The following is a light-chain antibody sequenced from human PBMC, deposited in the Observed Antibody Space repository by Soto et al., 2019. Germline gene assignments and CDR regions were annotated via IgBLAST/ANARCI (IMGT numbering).Light chain of an antibody. Sequence: QSALTQPASVSGSPGQSITISCTGTSSDVGGYNYVSWYQQHPGKAPKLMIYDVSNRPSGVSNRFSGSKSGNTASLTISGLQAEDEADYYCSSYTSSSTLKGSVFGTGTKLTVL. CDR2: DVS. CDR1: SSDVGGYNY. J-gene: IGLJ1*01. CDR3: SSYTSSSTLKGSV. V-gene: IGLV2-14*01.